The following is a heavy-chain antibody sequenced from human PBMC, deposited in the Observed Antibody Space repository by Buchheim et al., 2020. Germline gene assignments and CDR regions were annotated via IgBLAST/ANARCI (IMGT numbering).Heavy chain of an antibody. CDR3: ARDDFSGAMPAAIDY. V-gene: IGHV3-21*01. CDR1: GFTFNTYT. Sequence: EVQLVESGGGLVKPGGSLRLSCAASGFTFNTYTMNWVRQAPGMGLEWGSSISSTSSYIYYADSVKGRFTISRDNAKNSLFLQMNSLRVEDTALYYCARDDFSGAMPAAIDYWGQGTL. CDR2: ISSTSSYI. J-gene: IGHJ4*02. D-gene: IGHD2-2*01.